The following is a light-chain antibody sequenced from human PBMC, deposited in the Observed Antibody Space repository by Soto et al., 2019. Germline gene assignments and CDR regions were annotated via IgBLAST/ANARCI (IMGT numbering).Light chain of an antibody. Sequence: QSVLTQPASVSGSPGQSITISCTGTSSDVGGYNYVSWYQQHPGIAPKLMIYDVSRRPSGVSNRFSGSKSGNTASLTISGLLAEDEADYYCSSYTSSSTLLFGGGTQLTVL. CDR1: SSDVGGYNY. CDR3: SSYTSSSTLL. J-gene: IGLJ2*01. CDR2: DVS. V-gene: IGLV2-14*01.